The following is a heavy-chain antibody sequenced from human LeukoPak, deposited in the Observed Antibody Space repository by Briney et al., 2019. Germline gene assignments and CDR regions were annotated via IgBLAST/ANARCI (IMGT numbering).Heavy chain of an antibody. V-gene: IGHV3-23*01. CDR1: GFTFSSYA. CDR3: AKDGPDGLRIYYDFWSGYYTYSDY. J-gene: IGHJ4*02. Sequence: GGSLRLSCAASGFTFSSYAMRWVRQAPGKGLEWGSAISGSGGSTYYADSVKGRFTISRDNSKNTLYLQMNSPRAEDTAVYYCAKDGPDGLRIYYDFWSGYYTYSDYWGQGTLVTVSS. D-gene: IGHD3-3*01. CDR2: ISGSGGST.